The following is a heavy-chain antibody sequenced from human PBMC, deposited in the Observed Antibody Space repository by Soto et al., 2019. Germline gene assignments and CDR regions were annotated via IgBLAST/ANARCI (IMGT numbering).Heavy chain of an antibody. V-gene: IGHV3-7*03. Sequence: PGGPLRHPCAASGVKFSYYVSWVRQAPGKGLEWVANIKQDGSEKYYVDSVKGRFTISRDNAKNSLYLQMNSLRAEDTAVYYCARESTIPFYYYYGMDVWGQGNTVTVS. CDR3: ARESTIPFYYYYGMDV. J-gene: IGHJ6*02. CDR1: GVKFSYY. D-gene: IGHD5-12*01. CDR2: IKQDGSEK.